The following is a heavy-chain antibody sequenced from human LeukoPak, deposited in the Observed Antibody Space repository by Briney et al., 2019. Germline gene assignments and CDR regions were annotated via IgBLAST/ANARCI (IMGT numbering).Heavy chain of an antibody. Sequence: PGGSLRLSCVVSGFSISDSYMTWIRQTPGKGLEWLAYISGSGSDIYFADSVKGRFTISRDNAKNSLYLQMNSLRPEDTALYYCSTDPRLLMYWGHGTLVTVSS. D-gene: IGHD2-8*01. J-gene: IGHJ4*01. CDR1: GFSISDSY. V-gene: IGHV3-11*01. CDR3: STDPRLLMY. CDR2: ISGSGSDI.